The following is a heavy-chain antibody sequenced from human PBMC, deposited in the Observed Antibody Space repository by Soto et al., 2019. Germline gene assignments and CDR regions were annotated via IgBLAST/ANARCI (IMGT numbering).Heavy chain of an antibody. J-gene: IGHJ4*02. CDR2: INRDGGST. Sequence: GGSLRLSCAAFGFPFDDYGMSWVRQAPGKGLEWVSGINRDGGSTGYADSVKGRFTISRDNAKNSLYLQMDSLRVEDTAVYYCANRHLNWGQGTMVTVSS. V-gene: IGHV3-20*04. CDR3: ANRHLN. CDR1: GFPFDDYG.